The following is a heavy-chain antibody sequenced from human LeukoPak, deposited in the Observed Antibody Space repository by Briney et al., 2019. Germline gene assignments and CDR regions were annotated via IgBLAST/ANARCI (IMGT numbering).Heavy chain of an antibody. CDR3: ARGTTGTRFYFDF. J-gene: IGHJ4*02. Sequence: PGGSLRLSCAASGFTFSSYWMHWVRQAPGKGLVWVSRINLDGIRTYYADSVKGRFTISRDNAKNILYLQMNSLTVEDTAVYYCARGTTGTRFYFDFRGQGTLVTVSS. D-gene: IGHD1-1*01. V-gene: IGHV3-74*01. CDR2: INLDGIRT. CDR1: GFTFSSYW.